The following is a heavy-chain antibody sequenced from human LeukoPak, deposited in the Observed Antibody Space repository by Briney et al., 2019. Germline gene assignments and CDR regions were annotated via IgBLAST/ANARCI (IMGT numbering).Heavy chain of an antibody. D-gene: IGHD1-26*01. V-gene: IGHV1-18*01. Sequence: AASVKVSCRASGYTFTSYGISWVRQAPGQGLEWMGWISAYNGNTNYAQKLRGRVTMTTDTSTSTAYMELRSLRSDDTAVYYCARAPLVGARDDYWGQGTLVTVSS. CDR2: ISAYNGNT. J-gene: IGHJ4*02. CDR3: ARAPLVGARDDY. CDR1: GYTFTSYG.